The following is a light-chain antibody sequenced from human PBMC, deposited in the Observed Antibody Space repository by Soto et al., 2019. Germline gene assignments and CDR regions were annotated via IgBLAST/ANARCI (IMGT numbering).Light chain of an antibody. Sequence: DIQMTQSPSSLSASVGDRVTITCRASQSISSYLNWYQQKPGKAPKLLIFAASSLQSGVPSRLSGSRSGPDFTLTISSLQPEDFATYYCQQSYSTSITFGQGTRLEIK. V-gene: IGKV1-39*01. J-gene: IGKJ5*01. CDR2: AAS. CDR3: QQSYSTSIT. CDR1: QSISSY.